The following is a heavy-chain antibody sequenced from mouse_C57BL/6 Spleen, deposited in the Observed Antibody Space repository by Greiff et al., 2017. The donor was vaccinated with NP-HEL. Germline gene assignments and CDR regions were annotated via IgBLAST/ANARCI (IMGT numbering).Heavy chain of an antibody. V-gene: IGHV1-81*01. CDR2: IYPRSGNT. D-gene: IGHD4-1*01. Sequence: VQLQQSGAELARPGASVKLSCKASGYTFTSYGISWVKQRTGQGLEWIGEIYPRSGNTYYNEKFKGKATLTADKSSSTAYMELRSLTSEDSAVYFCARGELGYWYFDVWGTGTTVTVSS. CDR1: GYTFTSYG. J-gene: IGHJ1*03. CDR3: ARGELGYWYFDV.